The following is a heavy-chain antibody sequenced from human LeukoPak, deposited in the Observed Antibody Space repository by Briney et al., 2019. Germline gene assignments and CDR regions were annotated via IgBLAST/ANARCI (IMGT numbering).Heavy chain of an antibody. CDR3: ARPVIGIAAAGPDDY. CDR2: INHSGST. Sequence: GSLRLSCAASGFPFSTYEMNWIRQPPGKGLEWIGEINHSGSTNYNPSLKSRVTISVDTSKNQFSLKLSSVTAADTAVYYCARPVIGIAAAGPDDYWGQGTLVTVSS. D-gene: IGHD6-13*01. V-gene: IGHV4-34*01. CDR1: GFPFSTYE. J-gene: IGHJ4*02.